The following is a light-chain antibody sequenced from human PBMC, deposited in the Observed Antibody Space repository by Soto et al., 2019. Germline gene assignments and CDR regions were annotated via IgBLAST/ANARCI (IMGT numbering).Light chain of an antibody. CDR2: DAS. CDR3: QQYGISPPFT. Sequence: EIVLTQSPGTLSLSPGERATLSCRASQSVSRNYLAWYQQKPGQAPRLLIYDASSRATGIPDRFSGSGSGTDFNLTISRLEPEDFEVYYCQQYGISPPFTFGPGTKVDIK. J-gene: IGKJ3*01. V-gene: IGKV3-20*01. CDR1: QSVSRNY.